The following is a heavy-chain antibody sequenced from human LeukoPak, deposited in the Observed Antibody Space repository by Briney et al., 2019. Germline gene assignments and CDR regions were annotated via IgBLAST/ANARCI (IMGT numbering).Heavy chain of an antibody. CDR2: ISYDGSNK. D-gene: IGHD6-13*01. J-gene: IGHJ4*02. V-gene: IGHV3-30*04. CDR1: GFTFSSYA. Sequence: SGGSLRLSCAASGFTFSSYAMHWVRQAPGKGLEWVAVISYDGSNKYYADSVKGRFTISRDNSKNTLYLQMNSLRAEDTAVYYCARDAHSLAAAGYPYYYFDYWGQGTLVTVSS. CDR3: ARDAHSLAAAGYPYYYFDY.